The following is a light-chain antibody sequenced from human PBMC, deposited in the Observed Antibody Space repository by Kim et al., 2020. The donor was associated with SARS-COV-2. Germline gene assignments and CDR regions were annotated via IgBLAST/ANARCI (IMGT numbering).Light chain of an antibody. CDR2: NSN. V-gene: IGLV1-44*01. J-gene: IGLJ1*01. CDR1: SSNIGSNA. CDR3: AAWDDSLNVYV. Sequence: GQRFTISCSGSSSNIGSNAVTWYQHLPGTAPKLLIYNSNQGPSGVPDRFSGSKSGTSAFLAISGLESEDESDYYCAAWDDSLNVYVFGTGTKVTVL.